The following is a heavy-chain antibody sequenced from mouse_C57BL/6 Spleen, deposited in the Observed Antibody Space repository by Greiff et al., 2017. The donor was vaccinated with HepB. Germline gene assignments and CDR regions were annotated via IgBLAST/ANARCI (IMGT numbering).Heavy chain of an antibody. CDR3: AREGYDYDGYDAMDY. CDR1: GYSFTSYY. D-gene: IGHD2-4*01. V-gene: IGHV1-66*01. J-gene: IGHJ4*01. Sequence: VQLVESGPELVKPGASVKISCKASGYSFTSYYIHWVKQRPGQGLEWIGWIYPGSGNTKYNEKFKGKATQTADTSSSTAYMQLSSLTSEDSAVYYCAREGYDYDGYDAMDYWGQGTSVTVSS. CDR2: IYPGSGNT.